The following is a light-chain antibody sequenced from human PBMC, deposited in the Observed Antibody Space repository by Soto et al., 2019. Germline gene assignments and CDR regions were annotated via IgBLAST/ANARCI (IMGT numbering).Light chain of an antibody. CDR1: QSLLYSSNNKNY. CDR2: WAS. V-gene: IGKV4-1*01. CDR3: QQYYSTPWT. Sequence: DIVLTQSPDSLAVSLGERATINCKSSQSLLYSSNNKNYLTWYQQKPGQPPKLLIYWASTRESGVPDRFSGSGSGTDFNLTISSLQAEDVAVYYCQQYYSTPWTFGQGTKVEIK. J-gene: IGKJ1*01.